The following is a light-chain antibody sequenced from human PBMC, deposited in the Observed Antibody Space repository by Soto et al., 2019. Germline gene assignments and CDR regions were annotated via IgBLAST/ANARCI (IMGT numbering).Light chain of an antibody. CDR1: SSNIGSNY. V-gene: IGLV1-47*01. CDR3: GGWDDSLSGPV. J-gene: IGLJ2*01. CDR2: RNN. Sequence: QPVLTQPPSASGTPGQRGNISCSGSSSNIGSNYVYWYRQFPGTAPKLLIQRNNQRPSGVPARFSGSKSGTSASLAISGLRAEDEADYYCGGWDDSLSGPVFGGGTKLTVL.